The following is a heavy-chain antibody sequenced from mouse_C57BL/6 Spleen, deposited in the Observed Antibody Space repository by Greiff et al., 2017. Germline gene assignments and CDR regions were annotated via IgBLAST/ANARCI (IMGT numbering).Heavy chain of an antibody. CDR2: ISGGGGNT. V-gene: IGHV5-9*01. CDR3: ARQALYYFDY. CDR1: GFTFSSYT. Sequence: EVQVVESGGGLVKPGGSLKLSCAASGFTFSSYTMSWVRQTPEKRLEWVATISGGGGNTYYPDSVKGRFTISRDNAKNTLYLQMSSLRSEDTALXYCARQALYYFDYWGQGTTLTVSS. D-gene: IGHD6-5*01. J-gene: IGHJ2*01.